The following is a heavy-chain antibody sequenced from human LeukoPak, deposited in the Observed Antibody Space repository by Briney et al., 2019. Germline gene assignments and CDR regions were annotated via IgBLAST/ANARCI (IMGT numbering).Heavy chain of an antibody. Sequence: SVKVSCKASGGTFSSYAISWVRQAPGQGLEWMGGIIPIFGTANYAQKFQGRVTITADKSTSTAYMELSSLRSEDPAVYYCARRVNKWSGQGSYYYMDLWGPGTPVTVSS. CDR1: GGTFSSYA. V-gene: IGHV1-69*06. J-gene: IGHJ6*03. CDR3: ARRVNKWSGQGSYYYMDL. D-gene: IGHD2-15*01. CDR2: IIPIFGTA.